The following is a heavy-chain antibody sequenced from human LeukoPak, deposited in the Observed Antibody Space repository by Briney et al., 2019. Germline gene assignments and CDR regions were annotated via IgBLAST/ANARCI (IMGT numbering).Heavy chain of an antibody. CDR2: ISYDGSNK. D-gene: IGHD5-24*01. CDR3: AKDDREWLPRSPGAY. CDR1: GFTFSSYG. V-gene: IGHV3-30*18. J-gene: IGHJ4*02. Sequence: GGSLRLSCAASGFTFSSYGMHWARQAPGKGLEWVAVISYDGSNKYYADSVKGRFTISRDNSKNTLYLQMNSLRAEDTAVYYCAKDDREWLPRSPGAYWGQGTLVTVSS.